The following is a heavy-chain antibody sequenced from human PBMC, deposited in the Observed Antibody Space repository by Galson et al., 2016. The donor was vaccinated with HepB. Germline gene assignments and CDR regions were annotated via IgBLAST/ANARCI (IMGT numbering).Heavy chain of an antibody. CDR3: TSALVPQYYNYGVDV. CDR1: GFIFSDHY. Sequence: SLRLSCAASGFIFSDHYVDWVHQAPGKGLEWVGRTRNKDNSYSTEYAASVKGRFTISRDDSKNSVYLQMNSLKTEDTAVYSCTSALVPQYYNYGVDVGGQGTTVTVSS. CDR2: TRNKDNSYST. V-gene: IGHV3-72*01. D-gene: IGHD2-8*01. J-gene: IGHJ6*02.